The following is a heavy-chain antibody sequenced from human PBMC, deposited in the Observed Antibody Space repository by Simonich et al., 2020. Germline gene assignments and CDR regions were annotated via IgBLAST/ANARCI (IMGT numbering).Heavy chain of an antibody. J-gene: IGHJ4*02. CDR1: GGSISSSSYY. Sequence: QLQLQESGPGLVKPSETLSLTCTVSGGSISSSSYYWGWIRQPPGKGLEWIGSIYYTGSTYYNPPLKSRVTISVDMSKNQFSLKLSSVTAADTAVYYCARWAYSSSYFDYWGQGTLVTVSS. D-gene: IGHD6-6*01. CDR3: ARWAYSSSYFDY. CDR2: IYYTGST. V-gene: IGHV4-39*01.